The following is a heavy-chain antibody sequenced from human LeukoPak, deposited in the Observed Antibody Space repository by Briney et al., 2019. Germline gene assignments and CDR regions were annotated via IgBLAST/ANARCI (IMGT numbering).Heavy chain of an antibody. CDR3: ARDSPHYDILTGYYLAEYFQH. CDR1: GFTFSSYA. J-gene: IGHJ1*01. V-gene: IGHV3-21*01. D-gene: IGHD3-9*01. Sequence: GGSLRLSCAASGFTFSSYAMSWVRQAPGKGLEWVSSISSSSSYIYYADSVKGRFTISRDNAKNSLYLQMNSLRAEDTAVYYCARDSPHYDILTGYYLAEYFQHWGQGTLVTVSS. CDR2: ISSSSSYI.